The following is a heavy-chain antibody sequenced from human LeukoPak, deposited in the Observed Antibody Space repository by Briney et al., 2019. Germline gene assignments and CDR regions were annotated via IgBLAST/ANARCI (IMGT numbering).Heavy chain of an antibody. CDR1: GFTFSSYA. D-gene: IGHD2-15*01. CDR2: ISGSGGST. V-gene: IGHV3-23*01. CDR3: AKVGYCSGGSCYYPPSDFDY. Sequence: GGSLRLSCAASGFTFSSYAMSWVRQAPGKGLEWVSAISGSGGSTYYADSVKGRFTVSRDNSKNTLYLQMNSLRAEDTAVYYCAKVGYCSGGSCYYPPSDFDYWGQGTLVTVSS. J-gene: IGHJ4*02.